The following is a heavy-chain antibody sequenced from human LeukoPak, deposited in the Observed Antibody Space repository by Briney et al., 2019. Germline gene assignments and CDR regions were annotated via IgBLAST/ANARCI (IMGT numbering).Heavy chain of an antibody. D-gene: IGHD1-26*01. CDR3: ARAVVGALTGLGY. CDR2: IYYSGST. V-gene: IGHV4-59*01. J-gene: IGHJ4*02. CDR1: GGSFSGYY. Sequence: PSETLSLTCAVYGGSFSGYYWSWIRQPPGKGLEWIGYIYYSGSTNYNPSLKSRVTISVDTSKNQFSLKLSSVTAADTAVYYCARAVVGALTGLGYWGQGTLVTVSS.